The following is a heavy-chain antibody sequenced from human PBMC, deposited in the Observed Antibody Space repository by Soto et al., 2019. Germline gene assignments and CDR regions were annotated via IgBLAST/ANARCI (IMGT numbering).Heavy chain of an antibody. D-gene: IGHD5-12*01. CDR3: ARHSEMATIEDAFDI. CDR1: GYSFTSYW. CDR2: IYPGDSDT. Sequence: GESLKISCKGSGYSFTSYWIGWVRQMPGKGLEWMGIIYPGDSDTRYSPSFQGQVTISADKSISTAYLQWSSLKASDTAMYYCARHSEMATIEDAFDIWGQGTMVTVSS. J-gene: IGHJ3*02. V-gene: IGHV5-51*01.